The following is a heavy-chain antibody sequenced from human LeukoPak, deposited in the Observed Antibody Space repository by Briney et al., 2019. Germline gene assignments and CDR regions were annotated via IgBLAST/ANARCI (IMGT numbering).Heavy chain of an antibody. V-gene: IGHV3-48*02. Sequence: GGSLRLSCAASGFTFSTYSMNWVRQAPGKGLEWVSFISTGSSTIYYADSVKGRFTMSRDNAKNSLYLQMNSLRDEDTAVYYCARGFDYWGQGTLVTVSS. CDR1: GFTFSTYS. CDR2: ISTGSSTI. J-gene: IGHJ4*02. CDR3: ARGFDY.